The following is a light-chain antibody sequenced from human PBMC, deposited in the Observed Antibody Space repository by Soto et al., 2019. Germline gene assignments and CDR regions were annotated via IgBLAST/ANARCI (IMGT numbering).Light chain of an antibody. Sequence: QSALTQPPSASGSPGQSVAISCTGSTSDIGGYNFVSWYQQHPGKAPKLLIYEVNRRPPGVPDRFSGSKSGTTASLTVSGLQAEDEADYYGSSHGGKSPDVFGNGTTLTVL. CDR1: TSDIGGYNF. CDR3: SSHGGKSPDV. V-gene: IGLV2-8*01. J-gene: IGLJ1*01. CDR2: EVN.